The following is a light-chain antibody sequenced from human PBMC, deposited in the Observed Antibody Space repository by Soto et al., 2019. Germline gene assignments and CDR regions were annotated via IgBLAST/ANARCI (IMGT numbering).Light chain of an antibody. CDR1: QSVSSSY. Sequence: EIVLTQSPGTLSLSPGERATLSCRASQSVSSSYLAWYQQKPGQAPRLLIYGASSRATGIPERFSGSGSGTHFTLTISRLEPEDFAVYYCQQYPRTFGHGTKVDIK. V-gene: IGKV3-20*01. CDR3: QQYPRT. CDR2: GAS. J-gene: IGKJ1*01.